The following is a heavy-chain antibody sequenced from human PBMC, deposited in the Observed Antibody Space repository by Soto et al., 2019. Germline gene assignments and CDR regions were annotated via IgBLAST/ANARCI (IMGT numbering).Heavy chain of an antibody. CDR2: IYPGDSDT. J-gene: IGHJ6*02. CDR1: GYSFTNYW. CDR3: ARGDYDILTGSYKSYYGMDV. D-gene: IGHD3-9*01. V-gene: IGHV5-51*01. Sequence: PGESLKISCKGSGYSFTNYWIGWVRQMPGKGLEWMGIIYPGDSDTRYSPSFQGQVTISADKSISTAYLQWSSLKASDTAMYYCARGDYDILTGSYKSYYGMDVWGQGTTVTVSS.